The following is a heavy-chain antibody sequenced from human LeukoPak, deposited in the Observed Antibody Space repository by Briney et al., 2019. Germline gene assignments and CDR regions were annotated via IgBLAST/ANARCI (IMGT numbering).Heavy chain of an antibody. CDR2: IRYDGSNK. D-gene: IGHD2-2*01. CDR3: AKVEDIVVVPAATYFDY. V-gene: IGHV3-30*02. CDR1: GFTFSSYG. J-gene: IGHJ4*02. Sequence: GGSLRLSCAASGFTFSSYGMHWVRQAPGKGLEWVAFIRYDGSNKYYADSVKGRFTISRDNSKNTLYLQMNSLRAEDTAVYYCAKVEDIVVVPAATYFDYWGQGTLVTVSS.